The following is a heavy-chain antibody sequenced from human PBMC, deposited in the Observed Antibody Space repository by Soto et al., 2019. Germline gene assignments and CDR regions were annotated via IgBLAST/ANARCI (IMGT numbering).Heavy chain of an antibody. J-gene: IGHJ4*02. CDR3: ARFCISTSCYASFDY. D-gene: IGHD2-2*01. V-gene: IGHV3-30-3*01. CDR2: ISYDGSNK. Sequence: QVQLVESGGGVVQPGRSLRLSCAASGFTLSRNAMHWVRQAPGKGLEWVAVISYDGSNKYYADSVKGRFTISRDNSKNTLYLQMNSLRAEDTAVYYSARFCISTSCYASFDYWGQGTLVTVSS. CDR1: GFTLSRNA.